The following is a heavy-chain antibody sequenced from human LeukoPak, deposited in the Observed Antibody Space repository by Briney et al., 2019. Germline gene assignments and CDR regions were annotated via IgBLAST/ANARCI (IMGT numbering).Heavy chain of an antibody. CDR1: GYSFPSYW. D-gene: IGHD2-15*01. V-gene: IGHV5-51*01. CDR3: ARQAQFGGYAFDI. CDR2: IYPGDSDT. J-gene: IGHJ3*02. Sequence: GESLKISCKGYGYSFPSYWIGWVRQMPGKGLEWMGIIYPGDSDTRYSPSFQGQVTISADKSISTAYLQWSSLKASDTAMYYCARQAQFGGYAFDIWGQGTMVTVSS.